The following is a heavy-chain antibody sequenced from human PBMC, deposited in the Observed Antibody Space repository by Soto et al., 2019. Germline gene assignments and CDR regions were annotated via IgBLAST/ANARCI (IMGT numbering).Heavy chain of an antibody. CDR2: IYHSGGT. CDR3: ARVKSAHKLRLGELSSWAFDI. V-gene: IGHV4-38-2*01. CDR1: GYFNSSGYY. J-gene: IGHJ3*02. Sequence: ESLARACAVSGYFNSSGYYWGWMRQPPGKGLEWIVSIYHSGGTYYNPSLKDGVTISLDTSKNHFSLKLSSVNAADTAVYYCARVKSAHKLRLGELSSWAFDIWGQGTMVTV. D-gene: IGHD3-16*02.